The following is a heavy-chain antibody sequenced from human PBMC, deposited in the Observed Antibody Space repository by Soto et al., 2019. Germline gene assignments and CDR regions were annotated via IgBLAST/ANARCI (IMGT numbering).Heavy chain of an antibody. CDR1: GFTFSSYG. J-gene: IGHJ6*02. CDR3: AKEGGYYGSGSYSVGENYYGMDV. V-gene: IGHV3-30*18. CDR2: ISYDGSNK. D-gene: IGHD3-10*01. Sequence: QVQLVESGGGVVQPGRSLRLSCAASGFTFSSYGMHWVRQAPGKGLEWVAVISYDGSNKYYADSVKGRFTISRDNSKNTLDLQMNSLRAEDTAVYYCAKEGGYYGSGSYSVGENYYGMDVWGQGTTVTVSS.